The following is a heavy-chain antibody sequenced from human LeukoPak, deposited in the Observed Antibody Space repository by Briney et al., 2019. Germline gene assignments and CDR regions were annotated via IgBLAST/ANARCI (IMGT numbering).Heavy chain of an antibody. D-gene: IGHD3-22*01. V-gene: IGHV3-21*01. Sequence: GGSLRLSCAASGFTFSTYWMNWVRQAPGKGLEWVSSISSSSSYIYYADSVKGRFTISRDNAKNSLYLQMNSLRAEDTAVYYCARYDSSGYNFDYWGQGTLVTVSS. J-gene: IGHJ4*02. CDR2: ISSSSSYI. CDR3: ARYDSSGYNFDY. CDR1: GFTFSTYW.